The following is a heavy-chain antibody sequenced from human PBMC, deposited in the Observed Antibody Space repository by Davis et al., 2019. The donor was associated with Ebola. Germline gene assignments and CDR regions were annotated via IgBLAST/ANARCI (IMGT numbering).Heavy chain of an antibody. J-gene: IGHJ3*02. CDR3: ARQARYSSSWNAFDI. Sequence: GSLRLSCTVSRASISSISYYWGWTRPPPGKGLEWIGSIYYSWSTYYNPSLKSLVTISVDTSKNQFSLKLSSVTAADTAVNYCARQARYSSSWNAFDIWGQGTMVTVSS. D-gene: IGHD6-13*01. CDR2: IYYSWST. V-gene: IGHV4-39*01. CDR1: RASISSISYY.